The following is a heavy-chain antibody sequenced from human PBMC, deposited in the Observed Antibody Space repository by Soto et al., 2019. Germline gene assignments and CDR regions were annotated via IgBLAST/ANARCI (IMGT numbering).Heavy chain of an antibody. CDR2: IYYSGST. Sequence: QLQLQESGPGLVKPSETLSLTCTVSGGSISSRGYSWGWIRQPPGKGLEWIGTIYYSGSTYYNPALKGRVTVSVDTSKNQSSRQLSSVTAADTAVYSCATSNGFDPWGQGTLVTVSS. CDR1: GGSISSRGYS. J-gene: IGHJ5*02. CDR3: ATSNGFDP. V-gene: IGHV4-39*01.